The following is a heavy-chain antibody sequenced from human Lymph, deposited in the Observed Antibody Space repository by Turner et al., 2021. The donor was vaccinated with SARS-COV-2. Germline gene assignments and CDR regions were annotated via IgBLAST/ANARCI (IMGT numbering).Heavy chain of an antibody. D-gene: IGHD3-10*01. CDR2: ISDDGSNK. CDR3: ERYASGGYFYYGMDV. V-gene: IGHV3-30*04. Sequence: QVQLVASGGGVVQPGRSLTIPLAAPGFTFITYVIYWVRQAPGKGLEWVAVISDDGSNKYYADSVEGRFTISRDNSKNTMYLQMNSLRAEDTAVYYCERYASGGYFYYGMDVWGQGTTVTVSS. CDR1: GFTFITYV. J-gene: IGHJ6*02.